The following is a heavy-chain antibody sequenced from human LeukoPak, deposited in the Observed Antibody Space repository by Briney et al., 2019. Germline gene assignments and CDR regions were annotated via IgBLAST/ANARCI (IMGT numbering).Heavy chain of an antibody. CDR2: ITYNSGSI. CDR1: GFTFEDYA. J-gene: IGHJ4*02. CDR3: AKDKRGSTLRQFDF. D-gene: IGHD6-13*01. Sequence: GRSLRLSWAASGFTFEDYAMHWVRQGPGKGLEWVSGITYNSGSIGYADSVKGRFTISRDNARNTLHLQMDSLRAEDTALYYCAKDKRGSTLRQFDFWGQGTLVTVSS. V-gene: IGHV3-9*01.